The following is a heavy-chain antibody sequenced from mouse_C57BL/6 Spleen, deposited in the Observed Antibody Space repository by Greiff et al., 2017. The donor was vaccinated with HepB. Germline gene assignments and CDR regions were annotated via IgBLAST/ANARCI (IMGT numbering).Heavy chain of an antibody. V-gene: IGHV1-39*01. CDR1: GYSFTDYN. J-gene: IGHJ1*03. CDR2: INPNYGTT. D-gene: IGHD2-1*01. CDR3: AIYYGPSYWYFDV. Sequence: VHVKQSGPELVKPGASVKISCKASGYSFTDYNMNWVKQSNGKSLEWIGVINPNYGTTSYNQKFKGKATLTVDQSSSTAYMQLNSLTSEDSAVYYCAIYYGPSYWYFDVWGTGTTVTVSS.